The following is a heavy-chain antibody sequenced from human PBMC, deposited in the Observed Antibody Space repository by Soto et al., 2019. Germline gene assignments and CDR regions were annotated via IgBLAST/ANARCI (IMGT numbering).Heavy chain of an antibody. Sequence: ASVKVSCKASGYTFTSYYMHWVRQAPGQGLEWMGIINPSGGSTSYAQKLQGRVTMTTDTSTSTAYMELRSLRSDDTAVYYCARLAAAGTGYYYYYMDVWGKGTTVTVSS. CDR2: INPSGGST. CDR3: ARLAAAGTGYYYYYMDV. CDR1: GYTFTSYY. D-gene: IGHD6-13*01. J-gene: IGHJ6*03. V-gene: IGHV1-46*01.